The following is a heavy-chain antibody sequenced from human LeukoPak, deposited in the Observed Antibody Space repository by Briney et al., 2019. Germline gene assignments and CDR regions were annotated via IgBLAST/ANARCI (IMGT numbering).Heavy chain of an antibody. Sequence: PGGSLRLSCAASGFTFSTYSMNWVRQAPRKGLEWVSVIYSGGSTYYADSVKGRFTISRDNSKNTLFLQMNSLRAGDTAVYYCARGTVTMVDYWGQGTLVTVSS. CDR1: GFTFSTYS. J-gene: IGHJ4*02. CDR3: ARGTVTMVDY. D-gene: IGHD3-10*01. V-gene: IGHV3-66*01. CDR2: IYSGGST.